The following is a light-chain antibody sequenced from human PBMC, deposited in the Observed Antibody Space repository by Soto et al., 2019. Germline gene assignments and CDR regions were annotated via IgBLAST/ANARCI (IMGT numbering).Light chain of an antibody. J-gene: IGLJ2*01. CDR1: SSNIGSNY. V-gene: IGLV1-47*01. CDR3: AAWDDSLSALV. CDR2: RNN. Sequence: QSVLTRPPSASGTPGQRVTISCSGSSSNIGSNYVYWYQQLPGTAPKLLIYRNNQRPSGVPDRFSGSKSGTSASLAISGLRSEDEADYYCAAWDDSLSALVFGGGTKVTVL.